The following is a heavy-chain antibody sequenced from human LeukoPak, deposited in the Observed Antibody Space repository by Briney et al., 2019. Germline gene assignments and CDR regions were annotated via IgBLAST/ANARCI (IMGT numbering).Heavy chain of an antibody. Sequence: SGSLSLTCAVSGDTISKDGYCGGWIRQTPAKELEWLGSIYHGGTTTYSASLKNRLSLSVDTSKNHFSLTLSSVTAADTAVYYCARHVVSESYLASYNGMDVWGQGTTVSVSS. CDR1: GDTISKDGYC. V-gene: IGHV4-39*01. CDR3: ARHVVSESYLASYNGMDV. D-gene: IGHD3-10*01. J-gene: IGHJ6*02. CDR2: IYHGGTT.